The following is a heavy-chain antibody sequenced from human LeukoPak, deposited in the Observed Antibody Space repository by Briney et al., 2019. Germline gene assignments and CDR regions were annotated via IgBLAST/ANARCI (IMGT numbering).Heavy chain of an antibody. Sequence: SVKVSCKASGGTFSSYAISWVRQAPGQGLEWMGGIIPIFGTANYAQRFQGRVTITADESTSTAYMELSSLRSEDTAVYYCARGGGYINWFDPWGQGTLVTVSS. CDR1: GGTFSSYA. J-gene: IGHJ5*02. D-gene: IGHD3-22*01. CDR2: IIPIFGTA. V-gene: IGHV1-69*13. CDR3: ARGGGYINWFDP.